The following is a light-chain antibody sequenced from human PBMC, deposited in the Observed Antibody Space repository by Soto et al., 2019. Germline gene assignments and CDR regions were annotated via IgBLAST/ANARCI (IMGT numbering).Light chain of an antibody. CDR2: GAS. J-gene: IGKJ4*01. V-gene: IGKV3-20*01. Sequence: EIVLTQSPGTLSLSPGDRATLSCEASHSVNNNYLAWYQHKPGQAPRLLIYGASSRATGIPDRFSGSGSGTVFTLTISRREPDSFSCYYCQMYEPSFPYPCGGGPKL. CDR1: HSVNNNY. CDR3: QMYEPSFPYP.